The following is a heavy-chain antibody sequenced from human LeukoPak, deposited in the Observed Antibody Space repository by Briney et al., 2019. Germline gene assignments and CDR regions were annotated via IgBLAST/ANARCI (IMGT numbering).Heavy chain of an antibody. CDR3: ARGIAARLDY. D-gene: IGHD6-6*01. V-gene: IGHV3-74*01. J-gene: IGHJ4*02. CDR2: INSDGSST. Sequence: PGGSLRLSCAASGFTFSSYWMNCVRQAPGKRLVWVSRINSDGSSTSYADSVRGRFTISRDNAKNTLYLQMNSLRAEDTAVYYCARGIAARLDYWGQGTLVTVSS. CDR1: GFTFSSYW.